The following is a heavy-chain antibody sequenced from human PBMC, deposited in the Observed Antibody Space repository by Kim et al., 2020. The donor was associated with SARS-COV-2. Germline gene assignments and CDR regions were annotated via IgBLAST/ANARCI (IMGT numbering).Heavy chain of an antibody. J-gene: IGHJ4*02. V-gene: IGHV4-59*01. CDR3: ARVVATIPFGFDY. D-gene: IGHD5-12*01. Sequence: NPSPKSRVTISVDTSKNQFSLKLSSVTAADTAVYYCARVVATIPFGFDYWGQGTLVTVSS.